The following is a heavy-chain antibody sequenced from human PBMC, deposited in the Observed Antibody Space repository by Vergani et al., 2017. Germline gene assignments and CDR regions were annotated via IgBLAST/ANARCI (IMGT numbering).Heavy chain of an antibody. Sequence: EVQLLESGGGLVQPGGSLRLSCAASGFTFSSYAMSWVRQAPGKGLEWVSAISGSGGSTYYADSVKGRFTISRDNSKNTLYLQMNSLRAEDTAVYYCAKDDWAVAVTRPLPSLFDYWGQGTLVTVSS. J-gene: IGHJ4*02. V-gene: IGHV3-23*01. CDR1: GFTFSSYA. CDR3: AKDDWAVAVTRPLPSLFDY. D-gene: IGHD2-21*02. CDR2: ISGSGGST.